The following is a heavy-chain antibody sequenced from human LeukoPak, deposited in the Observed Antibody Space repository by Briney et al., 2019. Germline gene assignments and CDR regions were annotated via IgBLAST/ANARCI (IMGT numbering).Heavy chain of an antibody. V-gene: IGHV3-53*01. CDR2: IYSGGST. Sequence: GGSLRLSCAASGFTVSGNCMTWVRQAPGKGLEWVSLIYSGGSTYYAESVKGRFTISRDNSKNTLYLQMNSLRAEDTAVYYCARDSSQQDYFDYWGQGTLVTVSS. CDR1: GFTVSGNC. J-gene: IGHJ4*02. D-gene: IGHD6-13*01. CDR3: ARDSSQQDYFDY.